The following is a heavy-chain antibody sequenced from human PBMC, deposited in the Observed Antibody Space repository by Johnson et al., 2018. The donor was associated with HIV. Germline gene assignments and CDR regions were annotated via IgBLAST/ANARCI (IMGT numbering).Heavy chain of an antibody. V-gene: IGHV3-11*04. CDR1: GLTVIGNY. Sequence: QVQLVESGGGLIQPGGSLRLSCAASGLTVIGNYMSWIRQAPGKGLEWVSYISSSGSTIYYADSVKGRFTISRDNAKNSLYLQMNSLRAEDTAVYYCARDRGSMPAVAFDIWGQGTMVTVSS. CDR2: ISSSGSTI. J-gene: IGHJ3*02. CDR3: ARDRGSMPAVAFDI. D-gene: IGHD2-2*01.